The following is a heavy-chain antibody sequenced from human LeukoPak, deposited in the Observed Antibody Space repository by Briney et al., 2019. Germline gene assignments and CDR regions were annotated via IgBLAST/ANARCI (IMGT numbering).Heavy chain of an antibody. J-gene: IGHJ5*02. CDR1: GYTFTGYY. CDR3: ARGGYYGSGGRWFDP. D-gene: IGHD3-10*01. V-gene: IGHV1-2*02. Sequence: GASVKVSCKASGYTFTGYYMHWVRQAPGQGLEWMGWINPNSGGTNYAQKFQGRVTMTRDTSISTAYMELSRLRSDDTAVYYCARGGYYGSGGRWFDPWGQGTLVTVSS. CDR2: INPNSGGT.